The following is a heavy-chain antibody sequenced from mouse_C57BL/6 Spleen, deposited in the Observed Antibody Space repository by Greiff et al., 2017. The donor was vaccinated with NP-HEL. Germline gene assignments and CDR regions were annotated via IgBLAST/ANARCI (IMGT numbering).Heavy chain of an antibody. CDR2: IYPRSGNT. D-gene: IGHD1-1*01. J-gene: IGHJ3*01. V-gene: IGHV1-81*01. CDR3: ARRGTHTEFAY. Sequence: VKLVESGAELARPGASVKLSCKASGYTFTSYGISWVKQRTGQGLEWIGEIYPRSGNTYYNEKFKGKATLTADKSSSTAYMELRSLTSEDSAVYFCARRGTHTEFAYWGQGTLVTVSA. CDR1: GYTFTSYG.